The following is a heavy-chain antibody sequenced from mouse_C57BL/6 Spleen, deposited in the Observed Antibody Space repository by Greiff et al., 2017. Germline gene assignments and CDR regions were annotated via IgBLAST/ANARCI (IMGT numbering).Heavy chain of an antibody. CDR2: INPGSGGT. Sequence: QLQQSGAELVRPGTSVKVSCKASGYAFTNYLIEWVKQRPGQGLEWIGVINPGSGGTNYNEKFKGKATLTADKSSSTAYMQLSSLTSEDSAVYFCAVLGYFDYWGQGTTLTVSS. CDR1: GYAFTNYL. J-gene: IGHJ2*01. V-gene: IGHV1-54*01. CDR3: AVLGYFDY. D-gene: IGHD4-1*01.